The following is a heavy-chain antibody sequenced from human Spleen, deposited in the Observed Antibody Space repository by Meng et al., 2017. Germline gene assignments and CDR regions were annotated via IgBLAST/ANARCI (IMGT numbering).Heavy chain of an antibody. D-gene: IGHD2-21*02. CDR1: GGSFSGYY. J-gene: IGHJ4*02. V-gene: IGHV4-34*01. Sequence: SETLSLTFAVHGGSFSGYYWSGIRKPPGKGRGWIGEINHIGSTNYNPSLKSRVTISVDTSKNQFSLKLSSVTAADTAVYYCARGSYCGGDWYYGRFDYWGQGTLVTVSS. CDR2: INHIGST. CDR3: ARGSYCGGDWYYGRFDY.